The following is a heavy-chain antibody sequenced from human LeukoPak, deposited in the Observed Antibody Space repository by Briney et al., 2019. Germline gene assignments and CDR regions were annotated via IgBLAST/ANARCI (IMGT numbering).Heavy chain of an antibody. Sequence: SETLSLTCAVYGGSFSGYYWSWIRQPPGKGLEWIGYIYHSGSTYYNPSLKSRVTISVDRSKNQFSLKLSSVTAADTAVYYRARGGGSSGFEEDYWGQGTLVTVSS. J-gene: IGHJ4*02. CDR1: GGSFSGYY. CDR3: ARGGGSSGFEEDY. CDR2: IYHSGST. V-gene: IGHV4-34*01. D-gene: IGHD3-22*01.